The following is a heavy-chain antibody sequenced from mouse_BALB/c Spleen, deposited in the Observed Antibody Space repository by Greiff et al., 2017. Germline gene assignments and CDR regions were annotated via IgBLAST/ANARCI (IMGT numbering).Heavy chain of an antibody. CDR1: GYSITSDYA. Sequence: EVKLMESGPGLVKPSQSLSLTCTVTGYSITSDYAWNWIRQFPGNKLEWMGYISYSGSTSYNPSLKSRISITRDTSKNQFFLQLNSVTTEDTATYYCASGGRYWYFDVWGAGTTVTVSS. J-gene: IGHJ1*01. V-gene: IGHV3-2*02. CDR2: ISYSGST. CDR3: ASGGRYWYFDV.